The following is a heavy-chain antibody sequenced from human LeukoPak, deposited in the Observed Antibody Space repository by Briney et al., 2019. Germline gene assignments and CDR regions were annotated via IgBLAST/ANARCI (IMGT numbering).Heavy chain of an antibody. D-gene: IGHD3-3*01. CDR1: GGSISSYY. J-gene: IGHJ3*02. CDR2: IYTSGST. V-gene: IGHV4-4*07. CDR3: ARDYYDFWSGDAFDI. Sequence: SETLSLTCTVSGGSISSYYWSWIRQPAGKGLEWIGRIYTSGSTNYNPSLKSRVTMSVDTSKNQFSLKLSSVTAADTAVYYCARDYYDFWSGDAFDIWGQGTMVTVSS.